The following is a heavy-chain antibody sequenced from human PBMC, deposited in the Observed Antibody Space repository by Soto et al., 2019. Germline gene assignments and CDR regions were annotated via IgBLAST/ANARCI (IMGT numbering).Heavy chain of an antibody. Sequence: EVQLVESGGGLVQPGGSLRLSCAASGFTVSSNYMSWVRQAPGKGLEWVSVIYSGGSTYYADSVKGRFTISRDNSKNTLYLQMNSLRAEDTAVYYCARGVSTVTFYYYHYMDVWGKGTTVTVSS. CDR2: IYSGGST. CDR1: GFTVSSNY. V-gene: IGHV3-66*01. D-gene: IGHD4-17*01. CDR3: ARGVSTVTFYYYHYMDV. J-gene: IGHJ6*03.